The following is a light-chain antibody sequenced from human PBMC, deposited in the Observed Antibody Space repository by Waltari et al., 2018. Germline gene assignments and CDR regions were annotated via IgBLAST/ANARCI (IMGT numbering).Light chain of an antibody. J-gene: IGKJ1*01. CDR2: GAY. V-gene: IGKV3-20*01. CDR3: QHHVRLPAT. CDR1: QCVNTY. Sequence: IVLTQSPATLSLSPGERATLSCRASQCVNTYLAWYQQKPGQAPRLLIYGAYTRAAGIPDRFSGSGFGTDFSLTISRLEAEDFAVYYCQHHVRLPATFGQGTKVEIK.